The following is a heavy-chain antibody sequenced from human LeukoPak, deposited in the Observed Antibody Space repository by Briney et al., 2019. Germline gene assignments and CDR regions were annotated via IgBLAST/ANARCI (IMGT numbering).Heavy chain of an antibody. D-gene: IGHD3-22*01. CDR3: ARDYYDSSGYFLRGDY. J-gene: IGHJ4*02. V-gene: IGHV1-18*01. CDR1: GYIFTSYG. CDR2: ISAYNGNT. Sequence: GASVKVSCKASGYIFTSYGISWVRQAPGQGLEWMGWISAYNGNTNYAQKLQGRVTMTTDTSTSTAYMELRSLRSDDTAVYYCARDYYDSSGYFLRGDYWGQGTLVTVSS.